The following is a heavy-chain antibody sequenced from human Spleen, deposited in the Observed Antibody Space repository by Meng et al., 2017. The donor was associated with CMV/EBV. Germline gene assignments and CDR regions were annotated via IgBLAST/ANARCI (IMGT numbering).Heavy chain of an antibody. CDR3: ARDGEGIYGMDV. CDR1: GFTFSSYA. V-gene: IGHV3-30-3*01. Sequence: GESLKISCAASGFTFSSYAMHWVRQAPGKGLEWVAVISYDGSNKYYADSVKGRFTISRDNSKNTLYLQMNSLRAEDTAVYYCARDGEGIYGMDVWGQGTMVTVSS. CDR2: ISYDGSNK. J-gene: IGHJ6*02. D-gene: IGHD3-10*01.